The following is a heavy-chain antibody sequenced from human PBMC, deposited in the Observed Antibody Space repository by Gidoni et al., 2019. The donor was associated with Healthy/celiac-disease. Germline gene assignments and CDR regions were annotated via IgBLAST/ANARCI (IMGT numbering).Heavy chain of an antibody. CDR1: GFTFSSYA. V-gene: IGHV3-23*01. D-gene: IGHD6-25*01. CDR3: ARRAEWYFDL. CDR2: ISGSGGST. Sequence: EVQLLEAGGGLVQPGGSLRLSCAASGFTFSSYAMSWVRQAPGKRLEWGSAISGSGGSTYYADSVKGRFTISRDNSKNTLYLQMNSLRAEDTAVDYCARRAEWYFDLWGRGTLVTVSS. J-gene: IGHJ2*01.